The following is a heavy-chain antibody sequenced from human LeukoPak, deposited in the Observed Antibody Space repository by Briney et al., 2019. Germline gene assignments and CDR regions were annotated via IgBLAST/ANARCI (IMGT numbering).Heavy chain of an antibody. CDR3: ARDFWPYYYDSSGSDALDI. J-gene: IGHJ3*02. CDR2: ISSSGSTI. Sequence: PGGSLRLSCAASGFTFSDYYMSWIRQAPGKGLEWVSYISSSGSTIYYADSVKGRFTISRDNAKNSLYLQMNSLRAEDTAVYYCARDFWPYYYDSSGSDALDIWGQGTMVTVSS. CDR1: GFTFSDYY. D-gene: IGHD3-22*01. V-gene: IGHV3-11*01.